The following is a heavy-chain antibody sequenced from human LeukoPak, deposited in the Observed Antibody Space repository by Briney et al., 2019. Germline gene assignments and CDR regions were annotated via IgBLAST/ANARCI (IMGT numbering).Heavy chain of an antibody. J-gene: IGHJ1*01. Sequence: GGSLRLSCAASGFHFRNYAMSWVRQAPGKGLERGVSISGSGDRTFYGDPVKGRFTISRDNSKTTLYLQMKSLKVEDTAVYYCARHDYGGGVSSEYFQHWGQGTLVTVS. CDR1: GFHFRNYA. CDR2: ISGSGDRT. D-gene: IGHD4/OR15-4a*01. CDR3: ARHDYGGGVSSEYFQH. V-gene: IGHV3-23*01.